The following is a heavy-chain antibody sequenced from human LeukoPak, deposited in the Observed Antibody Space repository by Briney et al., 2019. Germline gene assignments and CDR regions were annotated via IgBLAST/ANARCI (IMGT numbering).Heavy chain of an antibody. V-gene: IGHV1-2*02. J-gene: IGHJ2*01. D-gene: IGHD6-13*01. CDR3: ARDRSIAASGRSWYFDL. CDR1: GYTFTGYY. CDR2: INPNSGGT. Sequence: ASVKVSCKASGYTFTGYYMHWVRQAPGQGLEWMGWINPNSGGTNYAQKFQGRVTMTRDTSISTAYMELSRLRSDDTAVYYCARDRSIAASGRSWYFDLWGRGTLVTVSS.